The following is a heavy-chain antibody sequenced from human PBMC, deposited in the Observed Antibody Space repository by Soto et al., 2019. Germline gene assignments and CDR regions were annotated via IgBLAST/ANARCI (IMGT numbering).Heavy chain of an antibody. D-gene: IGHD2-2*01. CDR1: GGSISSSSYY. CDR2: IYYSGST. Sequence: SETLSLTCTVSGGSISSSSYYWGWIRQPLGKGLEWIGSIYYSGSTYYNPSLKSRVTISVVTSKNQFSLKLSSVTAADTAVYYCASPGYCSSTSCPSFDPWGQGTLVTVSS. J-gene: IGHJ5*02. V-gene: IGHV4-39*07. CDR3: ASPGYCSSTSCPSFDP.